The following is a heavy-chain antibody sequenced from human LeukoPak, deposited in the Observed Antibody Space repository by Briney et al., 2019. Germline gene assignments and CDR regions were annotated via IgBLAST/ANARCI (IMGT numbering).Heavy chain of an antibody. V-gene: IGHV6-1*01. CDR3: ARETSSSWGYFDY. D-gene: IGHD6-6*01. CDR2: TYYRSKWHN. CDR1: GSSVSSKSTA. J-gene: IGHJ4*02. Sequence: SQTLSLTCAISGSSVSSKSTAWNWIRLSPSRGLEWLGRTYYRSKWHNDYAVSVKSRITINPDTSKNQFSLRLNSVTPEDTAVYYCARETSSSWGYFDYWGQGSLVTVSS.